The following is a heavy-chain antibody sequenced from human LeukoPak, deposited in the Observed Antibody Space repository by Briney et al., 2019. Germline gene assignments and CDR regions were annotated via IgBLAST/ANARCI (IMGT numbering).Heavy chain of an antibody. D-gene: IGHD6-13*01. V-gene: IGHV3-9*01. CDR2: ISWNSGSI. J-gene: IGHJ4*02. CDR3: AKAAVGYSSSWYIDY. CDR1: GFTFDDYA. Sequence: LPGRSLRLSCAASGFTFDDYAMHWVRHAPGKGLEWVSGISWNSGSIGYADSVKGRFTISRDNAKNSLYLQMNSLRAEDTALYYCAKAAVGYSSSWYIDYWGQGTLVTVSS.